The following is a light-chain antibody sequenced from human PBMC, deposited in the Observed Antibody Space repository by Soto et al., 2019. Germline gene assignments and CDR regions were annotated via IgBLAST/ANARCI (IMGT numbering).Light chain of an antibody. CDR2: GAS. Sequence: EIVLTQSPGTLSLSPGERVTLSCRASQSVTSNYLAWYQQKPGQAPRLLIYGASTRATGIPDRFSGSGSGTDFTLTINRLEPEDFAVYYCQQYGTSPSTFGPGTKVDIK. CDR3: QQYGTSPST. V-gene: IGKV3-20*01. CDR1: QSVTSNY. J-gene: IGKJ3*01.